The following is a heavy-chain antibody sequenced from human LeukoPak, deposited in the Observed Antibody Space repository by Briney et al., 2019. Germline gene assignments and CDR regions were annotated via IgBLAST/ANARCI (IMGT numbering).Heavy chain of an antibody. CDR2: IYDSGIT. Sequence: SETLSLTCTVSGGSVSGYYWSWIRQPPGKGLEWIGYIYDSGITNYNPSLKSRVTISVDTSKTQFSLNLSSVTAADTAFYYCARGATATSGSYYTSYFDYWGQGTLVTVSS. CDR3: ARGATATSGSYYTSYFDY. D-gene: IGHD3-10*01. CDR1: GGSVSGYY. V-gene: IGHV4-59*02. J-gene: IGHJ4*02.